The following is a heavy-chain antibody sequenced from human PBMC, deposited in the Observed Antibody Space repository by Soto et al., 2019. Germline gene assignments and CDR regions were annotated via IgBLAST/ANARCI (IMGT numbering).Heavy chain of an antibody. Sequence: GGSLRLSCAASGFTFSSYAMRWVRQAPGKGLEWVSATSGSGGSTYYADSVKGRFTISRANSKNTLYLQMNRLRAEDTAVYYCASHDEYCSGGSCYPPWFDPWGQGTLVTVSS. CDR1: GFTFSSYA. CDR2: TSGSGGST. J-gene: IGHJ5*02. V-gene: IGHV3-23*01. D-gene: IGHD2-15*01. CDR3: ASHDEYCSGGSCYPPWFDP.